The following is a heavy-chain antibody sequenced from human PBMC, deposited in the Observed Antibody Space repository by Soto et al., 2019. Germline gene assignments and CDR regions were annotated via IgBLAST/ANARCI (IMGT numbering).Heavy chain of an antibody. D-gene: IGHD6-19*01. J-gene: IGHJ6*03. Sequence: PGKALEWLAHIFSNDEKSYRTSLKSRLTISEDTSKSQVVLTMTNVDPVDTATYYCARILFGRSVAGGYFYMDVWGKGTTVTVSS. V-gene: IGHV2-26*01. CDR2: IFSNDEK. CDR3: ARILFGRSVAGGYFYMDV.